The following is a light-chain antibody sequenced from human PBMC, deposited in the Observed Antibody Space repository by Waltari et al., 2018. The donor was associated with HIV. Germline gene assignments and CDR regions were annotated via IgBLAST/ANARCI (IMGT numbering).Light chain of an antibody. CDR2: QDT. Sequence: SYELTQPPSVSVYPGQQPSIPCSGHQVAGKYAYWYQQKPGHSPVLIIYQDTNRPSGFPERFSGSNSGNTATLTISGTQAMDEADFYCQAWDTRNVVFGRGTKLTVL. CDR3: QAWDTRNVV. CDR1: QVAGKY. V-gene: IGLV3-1*01. J-gene: IGLJ2*01.